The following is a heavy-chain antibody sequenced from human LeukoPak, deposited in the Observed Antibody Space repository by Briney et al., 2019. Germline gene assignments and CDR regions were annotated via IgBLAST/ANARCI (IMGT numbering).Heavy chain of an antibody. D-gene: IGHD1-1*01. Sequence: ASVKVSCKASGYTFTGYYMHWVRQAPGQGLEWMGWINPNSGGTNYAQKFQGWVTMTRDTSISTAYMELSRLRSDDTAVYYCARAKLLERGVRTIWAFDIWGQGTMVTVSS. V-gene: IGHV1-2*04. CDR2: INPNSGGT. J-gene: IGHJ3*02. CDR3: ARAKLLERGVRTIWAFDI. CDR1: GYTFTGYY.